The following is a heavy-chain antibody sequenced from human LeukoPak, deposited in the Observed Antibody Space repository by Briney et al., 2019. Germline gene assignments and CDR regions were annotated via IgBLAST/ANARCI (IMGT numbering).Heavy chain of an antibody. J-gene: IGHJ4*02. CDR1: GYTFTSYY. CDR3: ARDPKYYYDSSGFAPFDY. D-gene: IGHD3-22*01. Sequence: RASVKVSCKASGYTFTSYYMHWARQAPGPGLEWMAIINPSGGSTSYAQKFQGRVTMTRDMSTSTVYMELSSLRSEDTAVYYCARDPKYYYDSSGFAPFDYWGQGTLVTVSS. V-gene: IGHV1-46*01. CDR2: INPSGGST.